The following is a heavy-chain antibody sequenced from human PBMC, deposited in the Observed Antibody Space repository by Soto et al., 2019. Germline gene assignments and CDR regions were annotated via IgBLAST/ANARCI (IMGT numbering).Heavy chain of an antibody. V-gene: IGHV1-18*01. D-gene: IGHD1-26*01. CDR1: GYTFSNYG. Sequence: QVQLVQSGPEVKKPGASVKVSCKGSGYTFSNYGVTWVRQAPGQGLERLGWVGAYNRNTDYAQKFEDRATMTIDTSTNTAYLELRGLTPDDTAVYYCARERRWEPLLYWGQGTL. CDR3: ARERRWEPLLY. CDR2: VGAYNRNT. J-gene: IGHJ4*02.